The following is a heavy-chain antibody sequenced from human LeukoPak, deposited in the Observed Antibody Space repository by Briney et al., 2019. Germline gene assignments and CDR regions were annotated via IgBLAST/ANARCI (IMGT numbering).Heavy chain of an antibody. D-gene: IGHD2-2*01. CDR3: ARQKCTSTSCLTKNAFDI. V-gene: IGHV4-4*09. J-gene: IGHJ3*02. CDR2: IYTSGST. CDR1: GSISGYY. Sequence: SETLSLTCTVSGSISGYYWSWIRQPPGKGLEWIGYIYTSGSTNYNPSLESRVSISVDTSKDQFSLDLSSVTAADTAVYYCARQKCTSTSCLTKNAFDIWGQGTMVTVSS.